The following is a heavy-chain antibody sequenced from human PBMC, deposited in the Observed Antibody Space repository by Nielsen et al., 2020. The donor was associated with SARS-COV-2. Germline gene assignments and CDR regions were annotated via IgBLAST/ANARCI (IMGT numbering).Heavy chain of an antibody. CDR1: GYSFTSYW. CDR2: IYAGDSDT. Sequence: GESLKISCDGSGYSFTSYWIGWVRQMPGKGLEWMGIIYAGDSDTRYSPSFQGQVTMSADKSISTASLQWSSLKASDTAMYYCARLYCSGGSCYSGVIDYWGQGTLVTVSS. J-gene: IGHJ4*02. D-gene: IGHD2-15*01. CDR3: ARLYCSGGSCYSGVIDY. V-gene: IGHV5-51*01.